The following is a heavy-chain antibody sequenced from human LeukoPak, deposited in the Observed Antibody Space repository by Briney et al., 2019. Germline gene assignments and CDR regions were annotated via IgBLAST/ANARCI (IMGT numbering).Heavy chain of an antibody. J-gene: IGHJ6*02. CDR3: ARNPRSGYFPHYHYYGMDV. D-gene: IGHD3-3*01. CDR2: IYYSGTT. Sequence: SQTLSLTCTVSGVSMSSGAFYWSWIRQHPGKGLEWIGNIYYSGTTNYNPSLKSRVTISVDTSKNQFSLKLSSVTAADTAVYYCARNPRSGYFPHYHYYGMDVWGQGTTVTVSS. V-gene: IGHV4-31*03. CDR1: GVSMSSGAFY.